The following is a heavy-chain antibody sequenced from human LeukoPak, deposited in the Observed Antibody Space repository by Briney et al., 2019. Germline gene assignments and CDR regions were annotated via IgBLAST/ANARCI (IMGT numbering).Heavy chain of an antibody. CDR1: GFTFSTSA. CDR3: AAERYGGISDCCNFEI. CDR2: IIVGTGTT. D-gene: IGHD4-23*01. V-gene: IGHV1-58*01. Sequence: SVKVSCKSSGFTFSTSAVQWVRQARGQRLEWIGWIIVGTGTTNYAQSLQGRLTITRDMSTNTAYMELSSLRSEDTAIYYCAAERYGGISDCCNFEIWGQGSMVTVSS. J-gene: IGHJ3*02.